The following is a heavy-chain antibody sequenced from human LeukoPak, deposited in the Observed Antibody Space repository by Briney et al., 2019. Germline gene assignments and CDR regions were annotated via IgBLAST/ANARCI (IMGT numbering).Heavy chain of an antibody. CDR2: IYWNDDK. D-gene: IGHD3-16*01. Sequence: TLSLTCTVSGGSISSYYWSWIRQPPGKALEWLALIYWNDDKRYSPSLKSRLTITKDTSKNQVVLTMTNMDPVDTATYYCAHREGYDYVWDIWGKGTTATISS. CDR3: AHREGYDYVWDI. V-gene: IGHV2-5*01. CDR1: GGSISSYYW. J-gene: IGHJ6*04.